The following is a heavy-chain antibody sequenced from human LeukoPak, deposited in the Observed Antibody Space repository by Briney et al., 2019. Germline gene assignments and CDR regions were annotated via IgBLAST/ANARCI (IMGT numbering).Heavy chain of an antibody. J-gene: IGHJ4*02. D-gene: IGHD1-14*01. V-gene: IGHV1-18*01. Sequence: ASVKVSCKASGYGFHSYGITWVRQAPGRGREWMGLSSGHDERTEYAQKFQGRVTMSTEKSTSTASMELRRLTYDDTGVYYCARDGGRLQTPESPINDYWGQGTLVTVSS. CDR3: ARDGGRLQTPESPINDY. CDR2: SSGHDERT. CDR1: GYGFHSYG.